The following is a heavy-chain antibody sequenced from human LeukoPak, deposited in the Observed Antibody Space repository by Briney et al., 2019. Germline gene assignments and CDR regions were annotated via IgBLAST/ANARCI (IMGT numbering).Heavy chain of an antibody. CDR2: INPDNGGT. V-gene: IGHV1-2*02. CDR1: GYTFTGYY. J-gene: IGHJ5*02. Sequence: ASVKVSCKASGYTFTGYYIHWVRQAPGQGIEWMGWINPDNGGTTYAQKFQGRVTMTRDTSITTAYMELSRLTSDDTAVYYCARDRPYDILSGYYRGPLDPWGQGTLVTVSS. D-gene: IGHD3-9*01. CDR3: ARDRPYDILSGYYRGPLDP.